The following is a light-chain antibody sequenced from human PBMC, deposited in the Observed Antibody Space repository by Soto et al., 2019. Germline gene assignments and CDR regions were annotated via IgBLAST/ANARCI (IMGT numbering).Light chain of an antibody. J-gene: IGLJ2*01. CDR1: SSDVGGYNY. V-gene: IGLV2-8*01. Sequence: QSALTQPPSASGSPGQSVTISCTGTSSDVGGYNYVSWYQHHPGKAPKLMIYEVNKRPSGVSDRFSGSQSGNTASLTVSGLQAELEADYDCSSYAGSNSLGVFGGGTKLTVL. CDR3: SSYAGSNSLGV. CDR2: EVN.